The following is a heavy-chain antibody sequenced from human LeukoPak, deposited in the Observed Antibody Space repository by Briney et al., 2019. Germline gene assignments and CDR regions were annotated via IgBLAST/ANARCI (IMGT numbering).Heavy chain of an antibody. Sequence: SGPALVKPTQTLTLTCTFSGFSLSTSGMRVSWIRQPPGKALEWLARIDWDDDKFYSTSLKTRLTISKDTSKNQVVLTMTNMDPVDTATYYCARTQYYCDSSGYYFFDYWGQGTLVTVSS. D-gene: IGHD3-22*01. CDR2: IDWDDDK. V-gene: IGHV2-70*04. CDR1: GFSLSTSGMR. J-gene: IGHJ4*02. CDR3: ARTQYYCDSSGYYFFDY.